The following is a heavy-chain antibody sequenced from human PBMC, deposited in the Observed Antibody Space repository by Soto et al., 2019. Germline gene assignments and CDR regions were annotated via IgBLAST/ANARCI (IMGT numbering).Heavy chain of an antibody. CDR2: IYYSGST. CDR3: ARHDIAVADNNRFDP. J-gene: IGHJ5*02. CDR1: GGSISSSSYY. V-gene: IGHV4-39*01. Sequence: SETLSLTCTVSGGSISSSSYYWGWIRQPPGKGLEWIGSIYYSGSTYYNPSLKSRVTISVDTSKNQFSLKLSSVTAADTAVYYCARHDIAVADNNRFDPWGQGTLVTVSS. D-gene: IGHD6-19*01.